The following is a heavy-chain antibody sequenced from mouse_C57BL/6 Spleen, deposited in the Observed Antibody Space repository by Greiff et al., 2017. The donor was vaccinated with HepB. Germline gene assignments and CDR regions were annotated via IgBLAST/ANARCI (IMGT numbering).Heavy chain of an antibody. J-gene: IGHJ4*01. CDR1: GYAFSSSW. Sequence: VQLQQSGPELVKPGASVKISCKASGYAFSSSWMNWVKQRPGKGLEWIGRIYPGDGDTNYNGKFKGKATLTADKSSSTAYMQLSSLTSEDSAVYFCARGVDYYGSSYYAMDYWGQGTSVTVSS. CDR3: ARGVDYYGSSYYAMDY. CDR2: IYPGDGDT. D-gene: IGHD1-1*01. V-gene: IGHV1-82*01.